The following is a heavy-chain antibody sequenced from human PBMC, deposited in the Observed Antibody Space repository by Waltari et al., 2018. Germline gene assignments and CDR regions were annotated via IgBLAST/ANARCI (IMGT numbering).Heavy chain of an antibody. CDR3: ARDLAYDSSGYYAPPAFDI. CDR1: GGTFSSYA. Sequence: QVQLVQSGAEVKKPGSSVKVSCKASGGTFSSYAISWVRQAPGQGLEWMGGIIPIFGTANYAQKFQGRVTITTDESTSTAYMELSSLRSEDTAVYYCARDLAYDSSGYYAPPAFDIWGQGTMVTVSS. J-gene: IGHJ3*02. D-gene: IGHD3-22*01. CDR2: IIPIFGTA. V-gene: IGHV1-69*05.